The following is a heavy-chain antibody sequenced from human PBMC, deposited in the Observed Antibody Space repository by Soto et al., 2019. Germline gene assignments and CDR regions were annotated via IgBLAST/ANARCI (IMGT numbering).Heavy chain of an antibody. CDR3: ASVGKSSSYGMDV. CDR1: GYSFTTYG. D-gene: IGHD6-19*01. Sequence: QVQLVQSGAEVKKPGASVKVSCKASGYSFTTYGISWVRQAPGQGLEWMGWISAYNGDTTYAQKVQGRVIMTTDTSTRTAYMEVRSLRPDATAVYYCASVGKSSSYGMDVWGQGTTVTVSS. V-gene: IGHV1-18*01. J-gene: IGHJ6*02. CDR2: ISAYNGDT.